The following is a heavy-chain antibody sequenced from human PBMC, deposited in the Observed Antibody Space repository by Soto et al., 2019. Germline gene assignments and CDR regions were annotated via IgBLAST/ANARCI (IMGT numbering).Heavy chain of an antibody. CDR1: GDYVTSHY. V-gene: IGHV4-59*08. CDR2: VYNSEKT. D-gene: IGHD2-8*01. CDR3: ARPKGVAPAVWYFDP. J-gene: IGHJ2*01. Sequence: QVQLQESGPGLVKPSETLSLTCTVSGDYVTSHYWSWIRQPQGKGLDWIGYVYNSEKTNSSPSLKSRVTISVDTSKNQISLSLTSVTAADTAIYYCARPKGVAPAVWYFDPWGRGTLVTVSS.